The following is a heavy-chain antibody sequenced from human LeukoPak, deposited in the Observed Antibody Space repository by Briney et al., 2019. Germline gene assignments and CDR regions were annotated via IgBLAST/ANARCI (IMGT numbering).Heavy chain of an antibody. CDR3: SEGYFEPFDH. Sequence: SETLSLTCVVSGDSVSSFHWNWIRQLPGKGLEWIGCLSYTGKTDYNPSLAGRVTISLDTSKNQGFSLRLRSVTAADTAVYYCSEGYFEPFDHWGQGILVTVSS. CDR1: GDSVSSFH. CDR2: LSYTGKT. J-gene: IGHJ4*02. D-gene: IGHD2/OR15-2a*01. V-gene: IGHV4-59*02.